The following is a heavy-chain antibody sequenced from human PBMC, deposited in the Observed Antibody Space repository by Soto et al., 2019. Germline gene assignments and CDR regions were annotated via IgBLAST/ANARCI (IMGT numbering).Heavy chain of an antibody. Sequence: SVKVSCKASGGTFSSYAISWVRQAPGQGLEWMGGIIPIFGTANYAQKFQGRVTITADESTSTAYMELSSLRSEDTAVYYCARERYYYDSSGYYWHYWGQGTLVTVS. J-gene: IGHJ4*02. V-gene: IGHV1-69*13. CDR2: IIPIFGTA. CDR1: GGTFSSYA. D-gene: IGHD3-22*01. CDR3: ARERYYYDSSGYYWHY.